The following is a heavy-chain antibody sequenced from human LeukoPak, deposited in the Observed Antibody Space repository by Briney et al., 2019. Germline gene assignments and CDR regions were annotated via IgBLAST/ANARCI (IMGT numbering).Heavy chain of an antibody. V-gene: IGHV4-59*01. D-gene: IGHD3-16*01. CDR1: GGSISGYY. CDR2: IHSKGDT. Sequence: NPSETLSLTCSVSGGSISGYYWTWIRQPPGKGLEWIGYIHSKGDTNYNPSLKSRLTISVDSSKNQISLKLTTVTAADTAVYFCARCAVMDDDYFDYWGQGTLVTVSS. CDR3: ARCAVMDDDYFDY. J-gene: IGHJ4*02.